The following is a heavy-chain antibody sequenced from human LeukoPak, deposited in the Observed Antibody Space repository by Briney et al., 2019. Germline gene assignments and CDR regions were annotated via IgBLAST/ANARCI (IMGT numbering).Heavy chain of an antibody. Sequence: SETLSLTCVVSGASVSSSHWNWIRQLPGKGLEWIGCLSYTGKTDYDPSLTSRVTISLDTSKNQVSLKLRSVTAADTAVYYCSEGYFEPFDHWGQGTLVTVSS. J-gene: IGHJ4*02. CDR1: GASVSSSH. V-gene: IGHV4-59*02. CDR2: LSYTGKT. CDR3: SEGYFEPFDH. D-gene: IGHD2/OR15-2a*01.